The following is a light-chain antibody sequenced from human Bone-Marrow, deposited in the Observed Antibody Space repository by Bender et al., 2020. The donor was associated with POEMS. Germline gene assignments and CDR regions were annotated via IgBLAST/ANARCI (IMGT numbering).Light chain of an antibody. CDR3: QAWDTSSVV. V-gene: IGLV3-1*01. CDR1: QLGDQY. CDR2: EDN. Sequence: SYGLTQPPSVSVSPGHTANITCSGVQLGDQYASWYQLKPGQSPVLVIYEDNKRPSGIPERFSGSNSGNIATLTISGTQALDEADYYCQAWDTSSVVFGGGTKLTVL. J-gene: IGLJ2*01.